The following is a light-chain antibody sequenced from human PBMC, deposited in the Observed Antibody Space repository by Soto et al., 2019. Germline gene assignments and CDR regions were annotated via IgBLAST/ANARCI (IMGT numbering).Light chain of an antibody. CDR3: QQYGSSPYT. CDR2: DAS. J-gene: IGKJ2*01. V-gene: IGKV3-20*01. CDR1: QSVSSSY. Sequence: EIVLTQSPGTLSLSPGDRATLSCRASQSVSSSYLAWYQQKPGQAPRLLIYDASSRATGIPDRFSGCGSGTVFPLTISRLEPEDFAVYFCQQYGSSPYTFGQGTKLEIK.